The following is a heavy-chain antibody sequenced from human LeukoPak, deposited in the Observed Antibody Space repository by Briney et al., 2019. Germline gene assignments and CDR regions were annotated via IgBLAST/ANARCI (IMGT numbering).Heavy chain of an antibody. V-gene: IGHV4-31*03. Sequence: MSSQTLSLTCTVSGDPINSGGYYWGWIRQVPGKGLEWIGYLYFSGSTYFNPSLKSRVTILEDTSKNLFSLRLSSVTAADTAVYYCARVPSDSSGPYAFDIWGQGTVVIVSS. CDR2: LYFSGST. CDR1: GDPINSGGYY. CDR3: ARVPSDSSGPYAFDI. D-gene: IGHD3-22*01. J-gene: IGHJ3*02.